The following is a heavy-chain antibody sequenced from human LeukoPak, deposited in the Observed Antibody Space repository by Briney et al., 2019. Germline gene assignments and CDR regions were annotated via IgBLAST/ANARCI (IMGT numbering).Heavy chain of an antibody. D-gene: IGHD6-13*01. CDR2: ISGGGST. Sequence: GGSLRLSCAASGFTFSSYAMSWVRQAPGKGLEWVSVISGGGSTYYADSVKGRFTISRDNSKNTLYLQMNSLRAEDTAVYYCAKAPRIAAAPDYWGQGTLVTVSS. V-gene: IGHV3-23*01. CDR3: AKAPRIAAAPDY. CDR1: GFTFSSYA. J-gene: IGHJ4*02.